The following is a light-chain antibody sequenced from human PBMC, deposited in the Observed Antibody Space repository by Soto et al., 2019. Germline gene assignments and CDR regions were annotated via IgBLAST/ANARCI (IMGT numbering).Light chain of an antibody. V-gene: IGKV1-39*01. Sequence: DIQMTQSPSSLSASVGDRVTITCRASQSISSNLNWYQQKPGEAPKLLIYVASSLQSGVPSRFSGSESGTDYTLTISSLQPDDLATYYCQQSYSTPYTFGHGTKLEIK. CDR1: QSISSN. CDR2: VAS. J-gene: IGKJ2*01. CDR3: QQSYSTPYT.